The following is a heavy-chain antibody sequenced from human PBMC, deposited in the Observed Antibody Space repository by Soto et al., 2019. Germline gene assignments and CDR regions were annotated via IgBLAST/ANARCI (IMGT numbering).Heavy chain of an antibody. CDR2: MNANSGNT. CDR3: ARSDSDNFNWLDS. CDR1: GYTFASYD. J-gene: IGHJ5*01. D-gene: IGHD1-20*01. Sequence: QVQLVQSGAEVKTPGASVKVSCKASGYTFASYDINWVRHAPGQGLEWMGWMNANSGNTGYAQKFQGRLTMTRDTALSIAHMELSSLRNEDTAVFYCARSDSDNFNWLDSWGQGTL. V-gene: IGHV1-8*01.